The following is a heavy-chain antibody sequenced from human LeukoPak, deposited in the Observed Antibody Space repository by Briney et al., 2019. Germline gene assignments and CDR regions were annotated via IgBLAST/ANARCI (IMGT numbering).Heavy chain of an antibody. D-gene: IGHD3-22*01. CDR1: GYTFTSYG. Sequence: GASVKVSCKASGYTFTSYGISWVRQAPGQGLEWMGWISAYNGNTNYAQKLQGRVTMTTDTSTSTAYMELRSLRSDDTAVYYCASSPFDSSGYYSPPGYWGQGTLVTVSS. CDR3: ASSPFDSSGYYSPPGY. J-gene: IGHJ4*02. V-gene: IGHV1-18*01. CDR2: ISAYNGNT.